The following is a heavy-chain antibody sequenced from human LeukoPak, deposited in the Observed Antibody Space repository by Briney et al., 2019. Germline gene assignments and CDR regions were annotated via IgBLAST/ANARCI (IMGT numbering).Heavy chain of an antibody. CDR2: ISGSGGST. Sequence: GGSLRLSCAASGFTFSSYAMSWVRQAPGKGLEWVSAISGSGGSTYYADSVKGRFTISRDNSRNTLYLQMNSLRVEDTAVYYCARRERLGYSYGRGTLDIWGQGTMVTVSS. V-gene: IGHV3-23*01. J-gene: IGHJ3*02. CDR3: ARRERLGYSYGRGTLDI. CDR1: GFTFSSYA. D-gene: IGHD5-18*01.